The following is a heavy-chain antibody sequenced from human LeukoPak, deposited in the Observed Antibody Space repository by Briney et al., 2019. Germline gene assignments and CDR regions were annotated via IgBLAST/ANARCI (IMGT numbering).Heavy chain of an antibody. Sequence: GGSLRLSCAASGFTFSSYSMNWVRQAPGKGLEWVSYISSSSSTIYYADSVKGRFTISRDNAKNSLYLQMNSLRGEDTAVYYCARDIAAAGTYYYYGMDVWGQGTTVTVSS. CDR1: GFTFSSYS. V-gene: IGHV3-48*01. CDR3: ARDIAAAGTYYYYGMDV. CDR2: ISSSSSTI. D-gene: IGHD6-13*01. J-gene: IGHJ6*02.